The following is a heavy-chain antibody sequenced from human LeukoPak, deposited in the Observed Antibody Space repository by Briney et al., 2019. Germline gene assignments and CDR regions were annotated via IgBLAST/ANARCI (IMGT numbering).Heavy chain of an antibody. CDR3: AKEGSSWSTFDY. CDR2: ISWNSRSI. D-gene: IGHD6-13*01. V-gene: IGHV3-9*03. Sequence: GGSLRLSCAASGFTFNDCAMYWVRQAPGKGLEWVSGISWNSRSIAYADSVKGRFTISRDNAKNSLYLQMNSLRAEDMALYYCAKEGSSWSTFDYWGQGTLVTVSS. CDR1: GFTFNDCA. J-gene: IGHJ4*02.